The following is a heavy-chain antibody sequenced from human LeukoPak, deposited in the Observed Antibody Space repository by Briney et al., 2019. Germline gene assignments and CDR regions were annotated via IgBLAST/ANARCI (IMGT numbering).Heavy chain of an antibody. J-gene: IGHJ4*02. CDR3: AGGEDYGDHPEGY. V-gene: IGHV3-23*01. CDR2: ISGSGGST. CDR1: GFTFSSYA. D-gene: IGHD4-17*01. Sequence: GGSLRLSCAASGFTFSSYAMSWVRQAPGKGLEWVSAISGSGGSTYYADSVKGRFTISRDNSKNTLYLQMNSLRAEDTAVYYCAGGEDYGDHPEGYWGQGTLVTVSS.